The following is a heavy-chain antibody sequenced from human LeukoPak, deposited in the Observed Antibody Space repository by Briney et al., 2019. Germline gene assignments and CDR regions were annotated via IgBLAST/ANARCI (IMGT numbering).Heavy chain of an antibody. V-gene: IGHV3-30*18. CDR3: AKDRDYYYYYGMDV. Sequence: QSGGSLRLSCAASGFTFSSYGVHWVRQAPGKGLEWVAVISYDGSNKYYADSVKGRFTISRDNSKNTLYLQMNSLRAEDTAVYYYAKDRDYYYYYGMDVWGQGTTVTVSS. CDR1: GFTFSSYG. J-gene: IGHJ6*02. CDR2: ISYDGSNK. D-gene: IGHD3-10*01.